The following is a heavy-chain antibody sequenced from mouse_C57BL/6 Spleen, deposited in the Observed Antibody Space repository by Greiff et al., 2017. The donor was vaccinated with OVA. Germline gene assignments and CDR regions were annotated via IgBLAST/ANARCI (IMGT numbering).Heavy chain of an antibody. CDR3: ATTVVAGVDY. CDR1: GYTFTSYW. D-gene: IGHD1-1*01. CDR2: IHPNSGST. Sequence: QVQLKESGAELVKPGASVKLSCKASGYTFTSYWMHWVKQRPGQGLEWIGMIHPNSGSTNYNEKFKSKATLTVDKSSSTAYMQLSSLTSEDSAVYYCATTVVAGVDYWGKGTTLTVSS. J-gene: IGHJ2*01. V-gene: IGHV1-64*01.